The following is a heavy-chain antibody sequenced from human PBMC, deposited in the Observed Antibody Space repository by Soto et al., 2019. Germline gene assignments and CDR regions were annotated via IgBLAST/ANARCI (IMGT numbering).Heavy chain of an antibody. CDR1: GASISSGGYY. D-gene: IGHD6-6*01. CDR3: ARGSTSYSSSSGSFFDY. V-gene: IGHV4-30-4*01. CDR2: IYHSGTT. Sequence: SETLSLTCTVSGASISSGGYYWSWVRQPPGKGLEWIGCIYHSGTTYNNPSLKSRVTISVDKSKNQFSLRLNSVTAADTAVYYCARGSTSYSSSSGSFFDYWGQGTLVTVSS. J-gene: IGHJ4*02.